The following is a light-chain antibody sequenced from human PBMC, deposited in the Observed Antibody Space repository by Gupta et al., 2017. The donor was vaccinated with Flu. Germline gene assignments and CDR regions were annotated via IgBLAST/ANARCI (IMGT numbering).Light chain of an antibody. CDR1: DIESKT. Sequence: GQTARINCGGNDIESKTVHWYQQKPGQAPVLVVYEDNDRPSGIPERFSGSNSGNPATLTISRVEAGDEADYYCQVWDSSSDHWVFGGGTKLTVL. CDR2: EDN. J-gene: IGLJ3*02. V-gene: IGLV3-21*02. CDR3: QVWDSSSDHWV.